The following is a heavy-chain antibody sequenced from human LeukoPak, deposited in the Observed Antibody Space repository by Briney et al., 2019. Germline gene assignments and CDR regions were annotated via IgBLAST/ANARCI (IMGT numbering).Heavy chain of an antibody. D-gene: IGHD3-22*01. V-gene: IGHV4-34*01. J-gene: IGHJ4*02. CDR2: INHSGST. CDR1: GGSFSGYY. CDR3: ARGKKYYYDSSGYYRYFDY. Sequence: SETLSLTCAVYGGSFSGYYWSWIRQPPGKGLEWIGEINHSGSTNYNPSLKSRVTISIDTSKNQFSLKLSSVTAADTAVYYCARGKKYYYDSSGYYRYFDYWGEGTLVAVSS.